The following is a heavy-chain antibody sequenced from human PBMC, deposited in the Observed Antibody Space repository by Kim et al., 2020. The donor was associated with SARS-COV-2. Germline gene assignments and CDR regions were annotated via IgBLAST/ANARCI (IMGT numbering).Heavy chain of an antibody. CDR1: GFTFSSYS. CDR2: ISSSSSYI. Sequence: GGSLRLSCAASGFTFSSYSMNWVRQAPGKGLEWVSSISSSSSYIYYADSVKGRFTISRDNAKNSLYLQMNSLRAEDTAVYYCARWPVWFGELPLDYWGQGTLVTVSS. D-gene: IGHD3-10*01. J-gene: IGHJ4*02. V-gene: IGHV3-21*01. CDR3: ARWPVWFGELPLDY.